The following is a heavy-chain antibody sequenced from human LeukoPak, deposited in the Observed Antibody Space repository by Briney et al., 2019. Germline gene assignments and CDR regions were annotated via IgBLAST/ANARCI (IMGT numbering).Heavy chain of an antibody. V-gene: IGHV4-4*07. CDR2: IYTSGST. CDR1: GGSISSYY. J-gene: IGHJ5*02. D-gene: IGHD5-18*01. CDR3: ARDNADYSYEGTYWFDP. Sequence: SETLSLTCTVSGGSISSYYWSWIRQPAGKGLEWSGRIYTSGSTNYNPSLKRRVTMSVDTSMNQFSLKLSSVTAADTAVYYCARDNADYSYEGTYWFDPWGQGTLVTVSS.